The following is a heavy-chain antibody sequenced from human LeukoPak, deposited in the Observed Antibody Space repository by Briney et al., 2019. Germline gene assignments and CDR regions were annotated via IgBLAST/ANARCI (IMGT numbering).Heavy chain of an antibody. V-gene: IGHV4-39*01. Sequence: SETLSLTCTVSGGSISSYHWGWIRQPPGKGLEWIGSIYYSGNTYYNPSLKSRVTISVDTSKNQFSLRLSFVTAADTAVYYCARYPTAMVSFDYWGQGTLVTVSS. CDR1: GGSISSYH. J-gene: IGHJ4*02. D-gene: IGHD5-18*01. CDR2: IYYSGNT. CDR3: ARYPTAMVSFDY.